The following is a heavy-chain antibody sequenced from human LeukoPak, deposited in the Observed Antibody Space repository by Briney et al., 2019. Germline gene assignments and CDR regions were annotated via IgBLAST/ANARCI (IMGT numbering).Heavy chain of an antibody. CDR3: ARDTTMIVVERFDY. Sequence: GGSLRLSCAASGFTFSSYSMNWVRQAPGKGLEWVSYISSSSSTIHYADSVKGRFTISRDNAKNSLYLQMNSLRAEDTAVYYCARDTTMIVVERFDYWGQGTLVTVSS. J-gene: IGHJ4*02. CDR1: GFTFSSYS. V-gene: IGHV3-48*01. D-gene: IGHD3-22*01. CDR2: ISSSSSTI.